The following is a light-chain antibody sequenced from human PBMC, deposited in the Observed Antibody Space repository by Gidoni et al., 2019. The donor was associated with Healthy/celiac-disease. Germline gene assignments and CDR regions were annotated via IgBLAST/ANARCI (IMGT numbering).Light chain of an antibody. CDR2: WAS. J-gene: IGKJ3*01. CDR3: QHYYSTSR. CDR1: QRVLYSSNNKIY. V-gene: IGKV4-1*01. Sequence: DIVMTQSPDSLAVSLGERATLNCKSSQRVLYSSNNKIYLAWYQQKPGQPPKLLIYWASTREAGVPDRFSGSGSGTDFTRTISSLQAEDVAVYYCQHYYSTSRFGPGTKVDIK.